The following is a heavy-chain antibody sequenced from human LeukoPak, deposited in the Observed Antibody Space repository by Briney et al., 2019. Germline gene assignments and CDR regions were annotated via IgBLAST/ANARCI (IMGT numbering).Heavy chain of an antibody. D-gene: IGHD1-20*01. Sequence: PGGSLRLSCAASGFTFSSYGMSWVRQAPGKGLEWVSAISGSGGSTYYADSVKGRSTISRDNSKNTLYLQMNSLRAEDTAVYYCAKEFESITGTSYHFDYWGQGTLVTVSS. V-gene: IGHV3-23*01. CDR3: AKEFESITGTSYHFDY. J-gene: IGHJ4*02. CDR2: ISGSGGST. CDR1: GFTFSSYG.